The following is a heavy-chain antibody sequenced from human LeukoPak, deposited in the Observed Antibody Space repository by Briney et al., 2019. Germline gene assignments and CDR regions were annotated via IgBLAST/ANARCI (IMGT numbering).Heavy chain of an antibody. V-gene: IGHV3-48*01. CDR3: ARRGGSTGWGAFDF. CDR2: ISSSSSTI. D-gene: IGHD6-19*01. Sequence: GGSLRLSCAASGFTFSTYSMNWVRQAPGKGLEWVSYISSSSSTIYYADSVKGRFTISSDNSKNTLYLQMNSLSREDTAIYYCARRGGSTGWGAFDFWGHGTMVTVSS. J-gene: IGHJ3*01. CDR1: GFTFSTYS.